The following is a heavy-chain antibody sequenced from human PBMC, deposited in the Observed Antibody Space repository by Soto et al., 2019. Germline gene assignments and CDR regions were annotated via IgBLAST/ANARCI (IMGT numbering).Heavy chain of an antibody. J-gene: IGHJ6*02. D-gene: IGHD6-13*01. CDR3: ARDPRYSSSWYYYGMDV. V-gene: IGHV3-74*01. CDR2: INSDGSST. CDR1: GFTFSSYW. Sequence: EVQLLESGGDLVQPGGSLRLSCAASGFTFSSYWMHWVRQAPGKGLVWVSRINSDGSSTSYADSVKGRFTISRDNAKNTLYLQMNSLRAEDTAVYYCARDPRYSSSWYYYGMDVWGQGTTVTVSS.